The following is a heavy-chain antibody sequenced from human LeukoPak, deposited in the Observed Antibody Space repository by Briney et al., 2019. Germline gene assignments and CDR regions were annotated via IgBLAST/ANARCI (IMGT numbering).Heavy chain of an antibody. D-gene: IGHD2-21*02. V-gene: IGHV4-59*01. Sequence: PSETLSLTCTVSGGSISSYYWSWIRQPPGKGLEWIGYIYCSGSTNYNPSLKSRVTISVDTSKNQFSLKLSSVTAADTAVYYCAGAVAYCGGDCYWDDAFDIWGQGTMVTVSS. J-gene: IGHJ3*02. CDR2: IYCSGST. CDR3: AGAVAYCGGDCYWDDAFDI. CDR1: GGSISSYY.